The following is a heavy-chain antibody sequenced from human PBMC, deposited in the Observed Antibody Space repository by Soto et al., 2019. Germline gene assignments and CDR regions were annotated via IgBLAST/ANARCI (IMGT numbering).Heavy chain of an antibody. CDR3: ARELGYYDSSGYYNWFDP. D-gene: IGHD3-22*01. CDR1: GGSISSYY. Sequence: SETLSLTCTVSGGSISSYYWSWIRQPPGKGLEWIGYIYYSGSTNYNPSPKSRVTISVDTSKNQFSLKLSSVTAADTAVYYCARELGYYDSSGYYNWFDPWGQGTLVTVSS. J-gene: IGHJ5*02. V-gene: IGHV4-59*01. CDR2: IYYSGST.